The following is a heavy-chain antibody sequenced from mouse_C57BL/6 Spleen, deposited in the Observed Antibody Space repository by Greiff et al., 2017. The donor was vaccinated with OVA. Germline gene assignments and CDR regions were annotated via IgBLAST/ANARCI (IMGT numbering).Heavy chain of an antibody. CDR3: ARGYY. CDR1: GFTFSSYA. J-gene: IGHJ2*01. V-gene: IGHV5-4*03. Sequence: EVMLVESGGGLVKPGGSLKLSCAASGFTFSSYAMSWVRQTPEKRLEWVATISDGGSYTYYPDNVKGRFTISRDNAKNNLYLQMSHLKSEDTAMYYCARGYYWGQGTTLTVSS. CDR2: ISDGGSYT.